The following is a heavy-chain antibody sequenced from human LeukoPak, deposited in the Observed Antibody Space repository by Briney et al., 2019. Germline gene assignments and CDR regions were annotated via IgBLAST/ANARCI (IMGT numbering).Heavy chain of an antibody. D-gene: IGHD4-17*01. CDR1: GYTFTSYY. CDR3: ARSRLRAAFDI. Sequence: ASVKVSCKASGYTFTSYYMHWVRQAPGQGLEWMGIINPSGGSTSYAQKFQGRVTMTRDTSTSTVYMELRSLRSDDTAVYYCARSRLRAAFDIWGQGTMVTVSS. CDR2: INPSGGST. J-gene: IGHJ3*02. V-gene: IGHV1-46*01.